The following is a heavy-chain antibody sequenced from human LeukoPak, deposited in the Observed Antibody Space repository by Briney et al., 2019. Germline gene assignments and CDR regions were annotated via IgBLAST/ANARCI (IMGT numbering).Heavy chain of an antibody. Sequence: GGSLRLSCAASGFTFSSYAMSWVRQAPGKGLEWVSAISGSGYSTYYADSVKGRFTISRDNSKNTLYLHMNGLRAEDTAVYYCARRKHDYINGIYYYYMDVWGKGTTVIVSS. V-gene: IGHV3-23*01. D-gene: IGHD4-11*01. CDR3: ARRKHDYINGIYYYYMDV. CDR2: ISGSGYST. CDR1: GFTFSSYA. J-gene: IGHJ6*03.